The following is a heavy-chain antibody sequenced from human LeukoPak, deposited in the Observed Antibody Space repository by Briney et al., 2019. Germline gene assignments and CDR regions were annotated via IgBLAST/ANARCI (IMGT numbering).Heavy chain of an antibody. V-gene: IGHV3-21*01. CDR1: GFTFSTYA. Sequence: GGSLRLSCAASGFTFSTYAMSWVRQAPGKGLEWVSSISSSSSYIYYADSVKGRFTISRDNAKNSLYLQMNSLRAEDTAVYYCASFLYYDSSGYGYYYYGMDVWGQGTTVTVSS. CDR2: ISSSSSYI. D-gene: IGHD3-22*01. J-gene: IGHJ6*02. CDR3: ASFLYYDSSGYGYYYYGMDV.